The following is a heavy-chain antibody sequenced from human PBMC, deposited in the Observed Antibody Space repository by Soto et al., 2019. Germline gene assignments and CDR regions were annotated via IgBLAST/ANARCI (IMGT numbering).Heavy chain of an antibody. CDR2: IYYSGNT. V-gene: IGHV4-30-4*01. Sequence: SETLSLTCTVSGGSTSSDNYWSWIRQPPGKGLEWIGYIYYSGNTDYNPSLKSRLAISIDTSKNQFSLKLSSVTAADTAVYFCAREGGESSDGLYYFDSWGQGSLVTVS. CDR3: AREGGESSDGLYYFDS. J-gene: IGHJ4*02. CDR1: GGSTSSDNY. D-gene: IGHD3-16*01.